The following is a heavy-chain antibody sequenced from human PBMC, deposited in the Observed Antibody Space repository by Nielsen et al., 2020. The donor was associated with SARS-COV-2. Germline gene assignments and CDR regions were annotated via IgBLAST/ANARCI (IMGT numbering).Heavy chain of an antibody. Sequence: SVKVSCKASGGTFSSYAISWVRQAPGQGLEWMGGIIPIFGTANYAQKFQGRVTMTRNTSISTAYMELSSLRSEDTAVYYCARGKLTATVFNYYYGMDVWGQGTTVTVSS. CDR3: ARGKLTATVFNYYYGMDV. CDR2: IIPIFGTA. J-gene: IGHJ6*02. V-gene: IGHV1-69*05. D-gene: IGHD5-18*01. CDR1: GGTFSSYA.